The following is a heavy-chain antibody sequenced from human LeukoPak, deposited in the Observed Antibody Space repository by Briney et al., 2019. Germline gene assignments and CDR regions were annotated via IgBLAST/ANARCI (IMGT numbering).Heavy chain of an antibody. CDR2: IHYSGST. CDR1: GTSISTYY. CDR3: ARLGGYHDPPDY. D-gene: IGHD3-16*02. Sequence: PSETLSLTCTVSGTSISTYYWSWIRQPPGKGLEWIRTIHYSGSTYDNPSLKSRFTISVDTSKNQFFLKLSSVTAADTAVYYCARLGGYHDPPDYWGQGTLVTVSS. V-gene: IGHV4-39*01. J-gene: IGHJ4*02.